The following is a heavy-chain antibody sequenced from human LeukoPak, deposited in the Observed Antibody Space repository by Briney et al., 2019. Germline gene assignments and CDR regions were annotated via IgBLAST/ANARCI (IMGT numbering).Heavy chain of an antibody. V-gene: IGHV3-13*01. CDR2: IGTAGDT. J-gene: IGHJ2*01. CDR3: ARVQGLDFRWYFDL. CDR1: GFIFSSYD. Sequence: GWSLRLSCAAYGFIFSSYDMHWVRQATGNGLELVSAIGTAGDTYYPGSVKGRFTISRENAKNSLYLQMNSLRAGDTAVYYCARVQGLDFRWYFDLWGRGTLVTVSS.